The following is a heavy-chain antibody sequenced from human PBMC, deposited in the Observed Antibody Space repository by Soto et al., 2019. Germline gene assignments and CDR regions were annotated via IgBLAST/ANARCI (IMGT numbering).Heavy chain of an antibody. CDR2: LYPSGGT. CDR1: GVSISRSNW. CDR3: ARGPGSSSWGTYYYYYYGMDV. V-gene: IGHV4-4*02. Sequence: SETLSLTCSVSGVSISRSNWWTWVRQAPGKGLEWIGELYPSGGTTYNPSLQNRVTISVDYSKNHLSLKLSSVTAADTAVYYCARGPGSSSWGTYYYYYYGMDVWGQGTTVTVSS. D-gene: IGHD6-13*01. J-gene: IGHJ6*02.